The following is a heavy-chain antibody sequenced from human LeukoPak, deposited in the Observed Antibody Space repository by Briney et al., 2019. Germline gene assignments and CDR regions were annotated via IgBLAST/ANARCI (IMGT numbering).Heavy chain of an antibody. CDR3: AKDAYSGFSSSYNMDS. D-gene: IGHD5-18*01. Sequence: GASVKVSCKASGYTVTGHYVHWVRQAPGQGLEWMGWINPNSGVPNYAQKFQGRVTMTRDTSINTAYMELHSLTSDDTAMYYCAKDAYSGFSSSYNMDSWGQGTLVTVSS. J-gene: IGHJ4*02. CDR1: GYTVTGHY. V-gene: IGHV1-2*02. CDR2: INPNSGVP.